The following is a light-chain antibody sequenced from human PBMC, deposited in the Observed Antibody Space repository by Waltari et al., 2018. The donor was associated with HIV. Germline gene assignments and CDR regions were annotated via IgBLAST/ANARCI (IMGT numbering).Light chain of an antibody. CDR3: NSRDSSGHWF. Sequence: SSELAQDPAVSVALGQTVRITCQGDSVRSYYASWYTQKPGQAPVLVVYGENNRPSGIPDRFSGSSSGNTASLTIAGAQAEDEADYYCNSRDSSGHWFFGGGTKVTVL. J-gene: IGLJ3*02. V-gene: IGLV3-19*01. CDR1: SVRSYY. CDR2: GEN.